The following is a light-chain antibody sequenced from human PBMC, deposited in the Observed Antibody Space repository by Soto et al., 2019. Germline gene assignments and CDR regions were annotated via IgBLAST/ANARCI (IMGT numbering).Light chain of an antibody. V-gene: IGLV2-14*01. CDR1: SGDIGGYNY. Sequence: QSALTQPACVSGSPGQSITISCTGTSGDIGGYNYVSWYQQHPGKAPKLLISEVTNRPSGVSNRFSGSKSGNTASLTISGLQAEDEADYYCSSYTTNITPVVFGGGTQLTVL. J-gene: IGLJ2*01. CDR2: EVT. CDR3: SSYTTNITPVV.